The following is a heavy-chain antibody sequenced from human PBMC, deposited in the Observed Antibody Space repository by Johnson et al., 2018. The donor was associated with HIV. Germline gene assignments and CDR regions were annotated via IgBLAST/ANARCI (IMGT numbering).Heavy chain of an antibody. CDR1: GFTFDDYG. CDR3: TTAIVIDAFDI. CDR2: INWNGGST. Sequence: VQLVESGGGLVQPGGSLRLSCVASGFTFDDYGMSWVRQAPGKGLEWVSGINWNGGSTGYADSVKGRFTISRDNAKNSLYLQMNSLTTEDTAVYYCTTAIVIDAFDIWGQGTMVTVSS. D-gene: IGHD3-16*02. V-gene: IGHV3-20*04. J-gene: IGHJ3*02.